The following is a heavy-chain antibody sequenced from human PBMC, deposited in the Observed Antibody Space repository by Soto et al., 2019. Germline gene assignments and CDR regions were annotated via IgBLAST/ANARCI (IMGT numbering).Heavy chain of an antibody. V-gene: IGHV3-30*18. CDR3: AKGAVQDLWSGYYTWFDY. CDR1: GFTFSTYG. Sequence: QVQLVESGGGVVQPGRSLRLSCAASGFTFSTYGMHWVRQAPGKGLEWVAVISYDAKHKYYADSLKGRFTISRDNSKNTLYLQMNSLRAEDTAVYYCAKGAVQDLWSGYYTWFDYWGQGPLVTVSS. CDR2: ISYDAKHK. J-gene: IGHJ4*02. D-gene: IGHD3-3*01.